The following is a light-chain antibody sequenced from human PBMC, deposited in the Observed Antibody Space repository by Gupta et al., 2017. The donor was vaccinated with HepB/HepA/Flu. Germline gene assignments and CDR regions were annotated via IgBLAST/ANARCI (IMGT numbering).Light chain of an antibody. CDR1: QNIKTN. V-gene: IGKV3-15*01. J-gene: IGKJ1*01. CDR3: QHYNDWPPKKT. CDR2: GAS. Sequence: IVMTQSPATLSVSPGERATLSCRASQNIKTNLAWYQQKPGQAPRLLIYGASSRATGIPARFSGSGSGTEFTLTISSLQSEDFAVYYCQHYNDWPPKKTFGQGTKVVIK.